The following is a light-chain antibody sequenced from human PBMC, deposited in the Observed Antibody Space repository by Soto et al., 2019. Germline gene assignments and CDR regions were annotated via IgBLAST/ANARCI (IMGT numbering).Light chain of an antibody. J-gene: IGLJ1*01. Sequence: QSPLTKPPYASGSPGQSVTISCTGTSSDVGGYNYVSWYQQHPGKAPKLMIYEVSKRPSGVPDRFSGSKSGNTASLTVSGLQAEDEADYYCSSYAGSNNLVFGTGTKVTVL. CDR3: SSYAGSNNLV. CDR2: EVS. CDR1: SSDVGGYNY. V-gene: IGLV2-8*01.